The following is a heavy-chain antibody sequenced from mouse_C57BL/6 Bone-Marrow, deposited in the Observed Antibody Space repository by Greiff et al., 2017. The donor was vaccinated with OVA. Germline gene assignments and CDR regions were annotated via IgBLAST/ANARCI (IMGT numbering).Heavy chain of an antibody. Sequence: EVQLVESGGGLVKPGGSLKLSCAASGFTFSSYAMSWVRQTPEKRLEGVATISDGGSYTYYPDNVKGRFTISRDNAKNNLYLQMSHLKSEDTAMYYCARGHLLKVFDYWGQGTTLTVSS. CDR1: GFTFSSYA. CDR3: ARGHLLKVFDY. D-gene: IGHD2-1*01. J-gene: IGHJ2*01. V-gene: IGHV5-4*01. CDR2: ISDGGSYT.